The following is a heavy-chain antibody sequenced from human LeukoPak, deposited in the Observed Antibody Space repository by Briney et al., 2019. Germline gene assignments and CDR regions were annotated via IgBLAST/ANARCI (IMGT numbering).Heavy chain of an antibody. J-gene: IGHJ4*02. CDR1: GGSISSYY. CDR2: IYYSGST. D-gene: IGHD5-24*01. Sequence: SETLSLTCTVSGGSISSYYWSWIRQPTGKGLEWIGYIYYSGSTNYNPSLKSRVTISVDTSKNQFSLKLSSVTAADTAVYYCAREGRNGYNSEGLAYWGQGTLVTVSS. V-gene: IGHV4-59*01. CDR3: AREGRNGYNSEGLAY.